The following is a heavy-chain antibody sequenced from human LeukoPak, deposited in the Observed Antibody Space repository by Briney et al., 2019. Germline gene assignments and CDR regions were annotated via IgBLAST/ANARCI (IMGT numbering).Heavy chain of an antibody. CDR2: THTSGST. V-gene: IGHV4-4*07. D-gene: IGHD2-2*03. CDR1: GGSISNYY. J-gene: IGHJ4*02. CDR3: ARGRWKTGMDSPYYFDY. Sequence: SETLSLTCTVSGGSISNYYWSWIRQPAGKGLEWIGRTHTSGSTNYNPPLKSRVTMSVDTSKNQFSLKLSSVTAADTAVYYCARGRWKTGMDSPYYFDYWGQGTLVTVSS.